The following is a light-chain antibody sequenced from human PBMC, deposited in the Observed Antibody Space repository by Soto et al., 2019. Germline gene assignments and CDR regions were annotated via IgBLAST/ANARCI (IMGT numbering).Light chain of an antibody. Sequence: EIVMTQSPATLSVSPGERATLSCRASQSVSSNLAWYQQKPGQAPRLLIYGASTRATGIPVRFSGSGSGTELTLTISRLQSEDFAVYYCQQYNNWPPTFGQGTNVEIK. CDR1: QSVSSN. J-gene: IGKJ1*01. CDR3: QQYNNWPPT. V-gene: IGKV3-15*01. CDR2: GAS.